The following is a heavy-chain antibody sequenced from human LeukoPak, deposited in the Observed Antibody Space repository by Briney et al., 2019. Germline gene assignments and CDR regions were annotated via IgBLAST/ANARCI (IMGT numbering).Heavy chain of an antibody. D-gene: IGHD4-17*01. CDR2: IHYSGNT. CDR3: AVYVDYGFDP. V-gene: IGHV4-61*01. CDR1: GGSVSSGSDY. J-gene: IGHJ5*02. Sequence: SETLSLTCTVSGGSVSSGSDYWIWIRQPPGKGLEWIGYIHYSGNTNYNPSLKSRITISVDTSKNQFSLKLRSVTAADTAVYYCAVYVDYGFDPWGQGTLVTVSS.